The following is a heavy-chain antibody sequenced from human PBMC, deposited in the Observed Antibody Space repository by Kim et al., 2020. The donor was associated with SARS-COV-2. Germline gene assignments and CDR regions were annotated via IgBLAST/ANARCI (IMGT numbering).Heavy chain of an antibody. CDR1: GFTFDDYA. J-gene: IGHJ6*02. V-gene: IGHV3-9*01. Sequence: GGSQRHSCAASGFTFDDYAMHWVRQAPGKGLEWVSGISWNSGSIGYADSVKGRFTISRDNAKNSQYLQMNSLRAEDTALYYCAKDMRDYYYYGMDVWGQG. CDR2: ISWNSGSI. CDR3: AKDMRDYYYYGMDV.